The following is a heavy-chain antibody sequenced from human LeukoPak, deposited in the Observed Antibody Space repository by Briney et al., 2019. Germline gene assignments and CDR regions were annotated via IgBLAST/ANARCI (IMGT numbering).Heavy chain of an antibody. CDR3: ANLSSPGWFDP. CDR1: GVSISSSRDY. CDR2: IYYSGST. J-gene: IGHJ5*02. Sequence: SETLSLTCIVSGVSISSSRDYWAWIRQPPGKGLEWIANIYYSGSTYYSPSLKSRVIISVDTSKNQFSLKLSSVTAADTAVYYCANLSSPGWFDPWGQGTLVSVSS. V-gene: IGHV4-39*01. D-gene: IGHD1-26*01.